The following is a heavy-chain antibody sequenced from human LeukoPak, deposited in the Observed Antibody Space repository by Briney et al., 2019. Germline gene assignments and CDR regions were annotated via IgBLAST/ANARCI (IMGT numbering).Heavy chain of an antibody. CDR2: IMPIFGTA. Sequence: GASVKVSCKASGGTFSSYAISWVRQVPGQGLEWMGGIMPIFGTANYAQKFQGRVTITTDESTSTAYMELSSLRSEDTAVYYCARGYYYYMDVWGKGTTVTVSS. CDR1: GGTFSSYA. J-gene: IGHJ6*03. CDR3: ARGYYYYMDV. V-gene: IGHV1-69*05.